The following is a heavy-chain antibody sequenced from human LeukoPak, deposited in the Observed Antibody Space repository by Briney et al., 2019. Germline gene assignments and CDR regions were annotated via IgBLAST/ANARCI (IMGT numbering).Heavy chain of an antibody. CDR3: AKAGDLEY. V-gene: IGHV3-30*18. CDR1: GFTFSSYG. CDR2: ISYDGSNK. J-gene: IGHJ4*02. Sequence: GGSLRLSCAASGFTFSSYGMHWVRQAPGKGLEWVAVISYDGSNKYYADSVKGRFTISRDNSKNTLYLHMNSLRAEDTAVYYCAKAGDLEYWGQGTLVTVSS. D-gene: IGHD7-27*01.